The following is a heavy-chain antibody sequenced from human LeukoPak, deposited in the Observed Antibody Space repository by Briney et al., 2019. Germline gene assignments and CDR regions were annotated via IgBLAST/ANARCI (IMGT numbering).Heavy chain of an antibody. CDR2: ISAYNGNT. V-gene: IGHV1-18*01. D-gene: IGHD6-13*01. Sequence: GASVKVSCKASGYTFTSYGISWVRQAPGQGLEWMGWISAYNGNTNYAQKFQGRVTMTRNTSISTAYMELSSLRSEDTAVYYCARATGSSSYYFDYWGQGTLVTVSS. J-gene: IGHJ4*02. CDR1: GYTFTSYG. CDR3: ARATGSSSYYFDY.